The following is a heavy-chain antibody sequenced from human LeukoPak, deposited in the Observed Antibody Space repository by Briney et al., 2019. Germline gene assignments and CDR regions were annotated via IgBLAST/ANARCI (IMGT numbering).Heavy chain of an antibody. D-gene: IGHD3-3*01. Sequence: GGSLRLSCAASGFTFSSNYMSWVRQAPGKGLEWVSVIYSGGNTYYADSVEGRFTISRDNSKNTLYLQMNSLRAEDTAVYYCARGIGSQLRSGWFDPWGQGTLVTVSS. V-gene: IGHV3-66*01. CDR3: ARGIGSQLRSGWFDP. J-gene: IGHJ5*02. CDR2: IYSGGNT. CDR1: GFTFSSNY.